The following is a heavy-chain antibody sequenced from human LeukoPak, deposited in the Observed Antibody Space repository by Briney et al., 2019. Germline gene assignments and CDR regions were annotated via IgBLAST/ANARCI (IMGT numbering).Heavy chain of an antibody. V-gene: IGHV4-30-4*01. CDR2: MHYGGSP. CDR1: GGSISSGDYI. D-gene: IGHD2-15*01. Sequence: SETLSLTCTVSGGSISSGDYIWTWIRQPPGKGLEWIGRMHYGGSPSYNPSLQSRVTISADTSKNQFSLSLYSVTAADTAVYYCTRGLPSDKIDYWGQGTLITVSS. CDR3: TRGLPSDKIDY. J-gene: IGHJ4*02.